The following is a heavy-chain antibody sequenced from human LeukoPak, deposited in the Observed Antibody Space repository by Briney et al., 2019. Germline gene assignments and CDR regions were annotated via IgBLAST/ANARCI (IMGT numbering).Heavy chain of an antibody. CDR3: ARGPGVAGTFDY. CDR1: GFTFSSYA. V-gene: IGHV3-21*01. Sequence: GGSLRLSCAASGFTFSSYAMSWVRQAPGKGLEWVSSISSSRTYIFYADSVKGRFTISRDDAKNSLYLQMNSLRAEDTAVYYCARGPGVAGTFDYWGQGTLVTVSS. CDR2: ISSSRTYI. J-gene: IGHJ4*02. D-gene: IGHD6-19*01.